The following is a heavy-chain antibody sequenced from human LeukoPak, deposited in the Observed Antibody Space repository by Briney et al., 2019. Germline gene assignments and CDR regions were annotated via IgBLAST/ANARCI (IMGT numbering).Heavy chain of an antibody. CDR1: GGTFSSYA. CDR3: ARVFDYGDYVGWYFDL. CDR2: IIPIFGTA. J-gene: IGHJ2*01. D-gene: IGHD4-17*01. V-gene: IGHV1-69*05. Sequence: SVKVSCKASGGTFSSYAISWVRQVPGQGLEWMGRIIPIFGTASYAQKFQGRVTITTDESTSTAYMELSSLRSEDTAVYYCARVFDYGDYVGWYFDLWGRGTLVTVSS.